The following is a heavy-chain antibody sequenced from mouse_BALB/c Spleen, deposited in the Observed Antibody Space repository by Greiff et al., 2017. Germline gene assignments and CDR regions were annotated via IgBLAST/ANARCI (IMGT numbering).Heavy chain of an antibody. D-gene: IGHD2-4*01. CDR3: NAGGVITTGFAY. CDR1: GFNIKDYY. J-gene: IGHJ3*01. Sequence: VQLKESGAELVRSGASVKLSCTASGFNIKDYYMHWVKQRPEQGLEWIGWIDPENGDTEYAPKFQGKATMTADTSSNTAYLQLSSLTSEDTAVYYGNAGGVITTGFAYWGQGTLVTVSA. CDR2: IDPENGDT. V-gene: IGHV14-4*02.